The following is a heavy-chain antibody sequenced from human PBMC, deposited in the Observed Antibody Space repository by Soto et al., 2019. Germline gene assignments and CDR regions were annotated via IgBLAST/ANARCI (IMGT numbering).Heavy chain of an antibody. V-gene: IGHV3-23*01. D-gene: IGHD3-10*01. CDR2: FTGLAGGT. J-gene: IGHJ6*03. Sequence: GGSLRLSCAASGFTFTSYAMTWVRQAPGKGLEWVAAFTGLAGGTYYADSVTGRFTISGDNSGSLWLQMNNLRAEDTAVYYCAKSGVPNYYYFYYMDAWGKGTTVTVSS. CDR1: GFTFTSYA. CDR3: AKSGVPNYYYFYYMDA.